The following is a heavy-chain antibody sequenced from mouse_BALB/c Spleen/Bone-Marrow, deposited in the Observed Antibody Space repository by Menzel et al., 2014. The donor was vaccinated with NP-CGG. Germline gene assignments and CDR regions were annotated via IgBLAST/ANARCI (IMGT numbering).Heavy chain of an antibody. J-gene: IGHJ1*01. CDR3: TSYDGYYYWYCDV. CDR1: GFDFSRYW. V-gene: IGHV4-1*02. Sequence: EVQLVESGGGLVQPGGSLKLSCAASGFDFSRYWMIWVRQAPGKGLEWIGEINPDSSTINYTPSLKDKFIISRDNAKNTLYLQMDKVRSEDTALYYCTSYDGYYYWYCDVWGAGTTVTVSS. D-gene: IGHD2-3*01. CDR2: INPDSSTI.